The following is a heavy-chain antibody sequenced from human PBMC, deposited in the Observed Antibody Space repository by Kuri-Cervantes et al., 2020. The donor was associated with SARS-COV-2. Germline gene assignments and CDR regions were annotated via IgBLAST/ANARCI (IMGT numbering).Heavy chain of an antibody. CDR1: GFKFDDYA. CDR2: ISGSGGST. J-gene: IGHJ6*03. V-gene: IGHV3-23*01. CDR3: AKLIWGSYYYMDV. Sequence: ETLSLTCAASGFKFDDYAMSWVRQAPGKGLEWVSAISGSGGSTYYADSVKGRFTISRDNSKNTLYLQMNSLRAEDTAVYYCAKLIWGSYYYMDVWGKGTTVTVSS. D-gene: IGHD7-27*01.